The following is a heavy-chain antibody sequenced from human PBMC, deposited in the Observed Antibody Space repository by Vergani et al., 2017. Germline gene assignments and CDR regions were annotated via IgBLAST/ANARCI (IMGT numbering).Heavy chain of an antibody. D-gene: IGHD6-19*01. V-gene: IGHV1-46*01. CDR3: ARDQGGRLATDFGMDV. Sequence: QVQLVQSGAEVRKPGASVKVSCKASGYTFTSYYMHWVRQAPGQGLEWMGIINPSGGSTSYAQKFQGRVTMTRDTSISTAYMELSRLRSDDTAVYYCARDQGGRLATDFGMDVWGQGTTVTVSS. J-gene: IGHJ6*02. CDR2: INPSGGST. CDR1: GYTFTSYY.